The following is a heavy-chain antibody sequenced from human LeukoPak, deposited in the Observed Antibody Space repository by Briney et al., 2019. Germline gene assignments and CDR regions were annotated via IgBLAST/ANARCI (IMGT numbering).Heavy chain of an antibody. D-gene: IGHD2-2*01. Sequence: SGGSLRLSCAASGFTFSSYAMSWVRQAPGKGLEWVSAISGSGGSTYYADYVKGRFTISRDNSKNTLYLQMNSLRAEDTAFYYCARVPDAIDYWGQGTLVTVSS. CDR1: GFTFSSYA. CDR3: ARVPDAIDY. J-gene: IGHJ4*02. CDR2: ISGSGGST. V-gene: IGHV3-23*01.